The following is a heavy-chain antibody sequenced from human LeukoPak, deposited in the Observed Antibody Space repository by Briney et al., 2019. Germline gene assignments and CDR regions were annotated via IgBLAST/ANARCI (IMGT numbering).Heavy chain of an antibody. CDR3: ARDSEYSNYYGMDV. CDR1: GYTFTSYA. J-gene: IGHJ6*02. CDR2: INAGNGNT. Sequence: GASVKVSCKASGYTFTSYAMHWVRQAPGQRLEWMGWINAGNGNTKYSQKFQGRVTITRDTSASTAYMELSSLRSEDTAVYYCARDSEYSNYYGMDVWGQGTTVTVSS. V-gene: IGHV1-3*01. D-gene: IGHD4-11*01.